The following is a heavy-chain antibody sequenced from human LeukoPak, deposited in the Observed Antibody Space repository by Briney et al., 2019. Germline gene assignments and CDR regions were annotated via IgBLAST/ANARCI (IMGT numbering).Heavy chain of an antibody. CDR2: ISISTSSI. Sequence: PGGSLRLSCVGSGFTFSSYSMSWVRQAPGKGLEWVSYISISTSSIDYADSVKGRFTISRDNAKNSLYLQMNSLRAEDTAVYYCAREAASGYCSGGSCYSSFFLFDYWGQGTLVTVSS. J-gene: IGHJ4*02. CDR3: AREAASGYCSGGSCYSSFFLFDY. V-gene: IGHV3-48*01. D-gene: IGHD2-15*01. CDR1: GFTFSSYS.